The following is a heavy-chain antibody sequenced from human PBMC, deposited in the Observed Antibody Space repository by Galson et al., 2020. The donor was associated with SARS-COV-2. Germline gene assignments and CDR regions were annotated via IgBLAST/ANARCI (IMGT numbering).Heavy chain of an antibody. J-gene: IGHJ3*02. CDR2: IDWDDDK. Sequence: SGPTLVKPTQTLTLTCTFSGFSLSTSGMCVSWIRQPPGKALEWLALIDWDDDKSYSTSLKTRLTISKDTSKNQVVLTMTNMDPVDTATYYCARITMVRGVLGPIDAFDIWGQGTMVTVSS. V-gene: IGHV2-70*01. D-gene: IGHD3-10*01. CDR1: GFSLSTSGMC. CDR3: ARITMVRGVLGPIDAFDI.